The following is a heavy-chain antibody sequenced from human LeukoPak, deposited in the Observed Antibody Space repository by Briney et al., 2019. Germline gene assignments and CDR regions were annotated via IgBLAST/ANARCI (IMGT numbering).Heavy chain of an antibody. D-gene: IGHD2-2*01. Sequence: GGSLRLSCAASGFTFSSYAMHWVRQAPGKGLEWVAVISYDGSNKYYADSVKGRFTISRDNSKNTLYLQMNSLRAEDTAVYYCARDPPLGYCSSTSCPHLDYWGQGTLVTVSS. CDR3: ARDPPLGYCSSTSCPHLDY. CDR1: GFTFSSYA. CDR2: ISYDGSNK. V-gene: IGHV3-30-3*01. J-gene: IGHJ4*02.